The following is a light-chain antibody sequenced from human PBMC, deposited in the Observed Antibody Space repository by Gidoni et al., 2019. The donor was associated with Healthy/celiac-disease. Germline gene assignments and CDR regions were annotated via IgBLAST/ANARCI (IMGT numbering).Light chain of an antibody. V-gene: IGKV1-5*01. J-gene: IGKJ1*01. CDR2: DAS. Sequence: DIQLTQSPSTLSASVGDRVTITCRASQSISSWLAWYQQKPGKAPKLLIYDASSLESGVPSRFSGSGSGKEFTLTISSLQPDDFVTYYCQQYNSYSPTFGQGTKVEIK. CDR1: QSISSW. CDR3: QQYNSYSPT.